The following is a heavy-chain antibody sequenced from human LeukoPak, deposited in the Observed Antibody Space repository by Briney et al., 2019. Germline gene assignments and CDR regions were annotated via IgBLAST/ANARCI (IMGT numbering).Heavy chain of an antibody. D-gene: IGHD6-13*01. V-gene: IGHV4-4*07. CDR1: GGSISSYY. CDR3: ARQIASAGTAGFDF. J-gene: IGHJ4*02. CDR2: IYSTGST. Sequence: SATLSLTCTVSGGSISSYYWSWIRQPAGKGLEWIGRIYSTGSTNYNPSLKSRVTMSVDTSKNQFSLRLRSVTAADTAVYYCARQIASAGTAGFDFWGQGALVTVSS.